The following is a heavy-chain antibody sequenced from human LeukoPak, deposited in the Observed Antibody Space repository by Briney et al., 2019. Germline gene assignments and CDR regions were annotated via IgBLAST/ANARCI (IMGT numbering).Heavy chain of an antibody. D-gene: IGHD3-22*01. J-gene: IGHJ4*02. V-gene: IGHV4-61*02. CDR1: GGSISSGSYY. CDR3: AREYYDSSGYYTGDY. CDR2: IYTSGST. Sequence: SETLSRTCTVSGGSISSGSYYWSWIRQPAGKGLEWIGRIYTSGSTIYNPSLKSRVTISADTSKNQFSLKLSSVTAADTAVYYCAREYYDSSGYYTGDYWGQGTLVTVSS.